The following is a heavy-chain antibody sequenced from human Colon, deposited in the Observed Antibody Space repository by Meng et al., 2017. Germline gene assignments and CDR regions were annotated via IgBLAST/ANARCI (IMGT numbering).Heavy chain of an antibody. CDR1: GFSVSSDF. D-gene: IGHD3-3*01. Sequence: GQLQEAGPGLVKPGGSLRLSCAVSGFSVSSDFMIWVRQAPGKGLEWVSMIHSSAGTFFADSVKGRFTVSTDNSKNTLYLQMNSLRIEDTAVYHCANRFVWGLGTLVTVSS. CDR3: ANRFV. V-gene: IGHV3-66*02. J-gene: IGHJ4*02. CDR2: IHSSAGT.